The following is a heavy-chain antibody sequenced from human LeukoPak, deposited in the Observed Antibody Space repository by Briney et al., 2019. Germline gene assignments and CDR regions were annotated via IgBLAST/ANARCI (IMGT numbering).Heavy chain of an antibody. D-gene: IGHD2/OR15-2a*01. V-gene: IGHV3-21*01. Sequence: PGGSLRLSCADSGFTFSSTTMCWVRQAPGKGLEWVASISSGSSYIYYADSLKGRFTISRDNAKNSLYLQMNSLRDEDTAVYYCVSDPIYAYWGREPWSPSPQ. CDR2: ISSGSSYI. J-gene: IGHJ4*02. CDR1: GFTFSSTT. CDR3: VSDPIYAY.